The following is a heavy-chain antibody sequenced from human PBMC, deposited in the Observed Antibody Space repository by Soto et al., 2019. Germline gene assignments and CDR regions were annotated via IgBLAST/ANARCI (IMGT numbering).Heavy chain of an antibody. CDR3: ARAMTTVTTIDY. D-gene: IGHD4-17*01. CDR1: GGSVSSGGYS. J-gene: IGHJ4*02. CDR2: IYHSGST. V-gene: IGHV4-30-2*01. Sequence: SETLSLTCTVSGGSVSSGGYSWSWIRQPPGKGLEWIGYIYHSGSTYYNPSLKSRVTISVDRSKNQFSLKLSSVTAADTAVYYCARAMTTVTTIDYWGQGTLVTVSS.